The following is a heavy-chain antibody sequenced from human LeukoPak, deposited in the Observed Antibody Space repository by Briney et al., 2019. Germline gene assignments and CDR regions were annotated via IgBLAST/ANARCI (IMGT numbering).Heavy chain of an antibody. CDR3: VRDPHALDY. Sequence: GGSLRLSCAASGFTFSSYGMHWVRQAPGKGLEWVSYFGRNGVIHYADSVRGRFTISRDNGKSALYLQMNSLRDEDTAVYFCVRDPHALDYWGQGTLVTVSS. CDR2: FGRNGVI. CDR1: GFTFSSYG. V-gene: IGHV3-48*02. J-gene: IGHJ4*02.